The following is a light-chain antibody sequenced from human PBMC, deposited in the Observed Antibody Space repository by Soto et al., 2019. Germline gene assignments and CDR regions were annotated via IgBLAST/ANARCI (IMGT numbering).Light chain of an antibody. CDR2: GAS. Sequence: ENVLTQSPGTLSLSPGERATLSCRASQSVSSSSLAWYQQKPGQAPRLLIYGASTRATGISDRFSGSGSGTDFTLTISRLEPEDFAVYYCQQYGGSYTFGQGTKLEIK. J-gene: IGKJ2*01. V-gene: IGKV3-20*01. CDR3: QQYGGSYT. CDR1: QSVSSSS.